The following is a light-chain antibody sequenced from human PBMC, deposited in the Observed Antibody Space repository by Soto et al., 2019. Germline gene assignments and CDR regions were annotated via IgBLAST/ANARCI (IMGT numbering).Light chain of an antibody. Sequence: QSVLTQPPSASGTPGQRVTISCSGSSSNIGSNTVNWYQQLPGTAPKLLIYSNNQRPSGVPDRFSGSKSGTSASLAISGLQSEDAADYYCAAWDDSLNGFYVFGTGTKLTVL. J-gene: IGLJ1*01. CDR1: SSNIGSNT. V-gene: IGLV1-44*01. CDR3: AAWDDSLNGFYV. CDR2: SNN.